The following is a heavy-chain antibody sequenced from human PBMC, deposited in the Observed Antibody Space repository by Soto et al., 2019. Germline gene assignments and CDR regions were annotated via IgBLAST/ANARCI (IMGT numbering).Heavy chain of an antibody. V-gene: IGHV4-30-2*01. CDR2: IYHSGST. J-gene: IGHJ5*02. Sequence: SETLSLTCAVSGGSISSGGYSWSWIRQPPGKGLEWIGYIYHSGSTYYNPSLKSRATISVDRSKNQFSLKLSSVTAADTAVYYCARDTGGSGRGWFDHWGQGTLVTVSS. CDR1: GGSISSGGYS. D-gene: IGHD3-10*01. CDR3: ARDTGGSGRGWFDH.